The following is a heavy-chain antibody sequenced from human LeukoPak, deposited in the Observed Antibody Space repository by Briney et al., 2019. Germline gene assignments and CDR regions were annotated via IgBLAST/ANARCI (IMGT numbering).Heavy chain of an antibody. CDR2: ISSAGTT. CDR1: GFTVSSSY. J-gene: IGHJ2*01. D-gene: IGHD3-9*01. V-gene: IGHV3-66*04. Sequence: GGSLRLSCAASGFTVSSSYMSWVRQAPGKGLEWVSIISSAGTTYYADSVKGRFTISRDNSKNTVYLQVNSLRDEDTAVYYCARRTYKILRGTEYGYWYFDLWGRGTLVTVSS. CDR3: ARRTYKILRGTEYGYWYFDL.